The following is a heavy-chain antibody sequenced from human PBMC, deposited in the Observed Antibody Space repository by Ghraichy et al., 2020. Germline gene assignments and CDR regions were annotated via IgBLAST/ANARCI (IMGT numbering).Heavy chain of an antibody. CDR1: GGSISSYY. Sequence: GSLRLSCTVSGGSISSYYWSWIRQPPGKGLEWIGYIYYSGSTNYNPSLKSRVTISVDTSKNQFSLKLSSVTAADTAVYYCARDYVHAIGYDFWSGSVDSAAFDLWGQGTMVTVSS. V-gene: IGHV4-59*01. CDR2: IYYSGST. CDR3: ARDYVHAIGYDFWSGSVDSAAFDL. J-gene: IGHJ3*01. D-gene: IGHD3-3*01.